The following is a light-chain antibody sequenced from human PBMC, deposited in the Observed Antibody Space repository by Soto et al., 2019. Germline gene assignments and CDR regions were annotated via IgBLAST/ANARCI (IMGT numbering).Light chain of an antibody. V-gene: IGKV3-20*01. CDR2: GAS. CDR3: QHYGGPPIT. J-gene: IGKJ5*01. CDR1: QSVSSR. Sequence: EVVLTQSPGTLSLSPGERATLSCRASQSVSSRLAWYQQKSGQAPRLLISGASSRATGIPDRFSGSGSGTDFTLIISRLEPEDFELYYCQHYGGPPITFGQGTRLEIK.